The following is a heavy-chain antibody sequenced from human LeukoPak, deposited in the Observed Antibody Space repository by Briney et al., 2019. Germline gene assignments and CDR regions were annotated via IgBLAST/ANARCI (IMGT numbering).Heavy chain of an antibody. V-gene: IGHV1-69*05. CDR3: VWCSGGSCYSGDVDYYYGMDV. J-gene: IGHJ6*02. Sequence: ASVKVSCKASGGTFSSYAISWVRQAPGQGLEWMGGIIPIFGTANYAQKFQGRVTITTDESTSTAYMELSSLRSEDTAVYYCVWCSGGSCYSGDVDYYYGMDVWGQGTTVTVSS. CDR2: IIPIFGTA. CDR1: GGTFSSYA. D-gene: IGHD2-15*01.